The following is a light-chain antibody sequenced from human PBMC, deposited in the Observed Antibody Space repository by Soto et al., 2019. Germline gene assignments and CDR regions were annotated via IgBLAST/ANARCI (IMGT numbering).Light chain of an antibody. J-gene: IGKJ5*01. Sequence: DIVMTQSPLSLPVTPGEPASISCRSSQSLLHSNGYNYLDWYLQKPGQSPQLLIYLGSNRASGVPDRFSGSGSGTDFTLKISRVEAEDVGVYYCMGDTVGQGTRLEIK. CDR2: LGS. CDR3: MGDT. CDR1: QSLLHSNGYNY. V-gene: IGKV2-28*01.